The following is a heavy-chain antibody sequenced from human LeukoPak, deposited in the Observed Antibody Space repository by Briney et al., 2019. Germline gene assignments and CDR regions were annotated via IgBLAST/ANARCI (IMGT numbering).Heavy chain of an antibody. Sequence: PGGSLRLSCAASGFTFSNYWMTWVRQAPGKGLEWVANIKQDGSEKYYVDSVKGRFTISRDNAKNSLYLQMNSLRAEDTAVYYCARLGVKGYWGQGTLVTVSS. CDR3: ARLGVKGY. J-gene: IGHJ4*02. CDR2: IKQDGSEK. V-gene: IGHV3-7*01. CDR1: GFTFSNYW. D-gene: IGHD6-6*01.